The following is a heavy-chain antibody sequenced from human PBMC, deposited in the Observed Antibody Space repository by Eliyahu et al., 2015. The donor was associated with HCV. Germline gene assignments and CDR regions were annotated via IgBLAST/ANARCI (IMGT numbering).Heavy chain of an antibody. V-gene: IGHV3-23*01. J-gene: IGHJ4*02. CDR1: FTFNNYA. Sequence: FTFNNYAMSWVRQAPGKGLEWVSAIGGSGDSTHYADSVKGRFTISRDNSKNTLYLQMNSLRAEDTAVYYRGKDQWYSDSSGYCDFWGQGTLVTVSS. D-gene: IGHD3-22*01. CDR2: IGGSGDST. CDR3: GKDQWYSDSSGYCDF.